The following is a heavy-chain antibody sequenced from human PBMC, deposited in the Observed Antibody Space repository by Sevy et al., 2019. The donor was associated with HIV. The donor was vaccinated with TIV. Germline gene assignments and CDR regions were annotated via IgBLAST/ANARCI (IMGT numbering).Heavy chain of an antibody. J-gene: IGHJ6*02. V-gene: IGHV3-48*03. Sequence: GGSLRLSCAASGFTFSSFEMNWVRQAPGKGLEWVSYISSSGDTTDYADSVRGQFTISRDNAKKSLYLQMNSLRAEDTAIYYCAKRGGQYDLGMDVWGQGTTVTVSS. CDR2: ISSSGDTT. CDR3: AKRGGQYDLGMDV. CDR1: GFTFSSFE. D-gene: IGHD3-3*01.